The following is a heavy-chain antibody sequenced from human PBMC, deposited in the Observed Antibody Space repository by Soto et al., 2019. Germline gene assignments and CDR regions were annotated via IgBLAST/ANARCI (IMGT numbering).Heavy chain of an antibody. CDR3: ARGRVALSYDFWSGYPAFDY. D-gene: IGHD3-3*01. CDR1: GGSFSGYY. V-gene: IGHV4-34*01. J-gene: IGHJ4*02. CDR2: INHSGST. Sequence: QVQLQQWGAGLLKPSETLSLTCAVYGGSFSGYYWSWIRQPPGKGLEWIGEINHSGSTNYNPSLKSRVTISVDTSKNQFSLKLTSMTAADTAVYYCARGRVALSYDFWSGYPAFDYWGQGTLVTVSS.